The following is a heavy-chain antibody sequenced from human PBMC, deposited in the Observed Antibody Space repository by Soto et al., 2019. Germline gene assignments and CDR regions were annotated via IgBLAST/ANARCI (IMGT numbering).Heavy chain of an antibody. CDR3: AKSVYGSGSWGGGYYYYPMDV. Sequence: QVQLVESGGGVVQPGRSLRLSCEASGFTFNSYGMHWVRRAPGKGLEWVAAMSDDGSDKYYADSVKGRFTISRDNSKNTLYLQMNSLRTEDTAVYYCAKSVYGSGSWGGGYYYYPMDVWGQGTPVTVSS. J-gene: IGHJ6*02. V-gene: IGHV3-30*18. D-gene: IGHD3-10*01. CDR1: GFTFNSYG. CDR2: MSDDGSDK.